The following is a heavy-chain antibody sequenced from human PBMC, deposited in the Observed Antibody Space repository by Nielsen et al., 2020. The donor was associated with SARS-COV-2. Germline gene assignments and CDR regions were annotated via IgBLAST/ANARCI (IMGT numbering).Heavy chain of an antibody. D-gene: IGHD2-2*02. V-gene: IGHV1-18*01. Sequence: ASVKVSCKASGYTFTSYGISWVRQAPGQGLEWMGWISAYNGNTNYAQKLQGRVTMTTDTSTSTAYMELRSLRSDDTAVYYCARVMCSSTSCYTDYYYGMDVWGQGTTATVSS. CDR2: ISAYNGNT. CDR1: GYTFTSYG. J-gene: IGHJ6*02. CDR3: ARVMCSSTSCYTDYYYGMDV.